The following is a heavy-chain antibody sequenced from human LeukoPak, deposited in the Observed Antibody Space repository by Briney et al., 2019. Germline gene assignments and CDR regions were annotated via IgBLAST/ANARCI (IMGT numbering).Heavy chain of an antibody. D-gene: IGHD3-22*01. Sequence: GGSLRLSCAASGFTFSSYAMSWVRQAPGKGLEWVSAISGSGGSTYYADSVKGRFTISRDNSKNTLYLQMNSLRAEDTAVYYCALLKGATMIVVASTFDYWGQGTLVTVSS. CDR2: ISGSGGST. J-gene: IGHJ4*02. CDR3: ALLKGATMIVVASTFDY. CDR1: GFTFSSYA. V-gene: IGHV3-23*01.